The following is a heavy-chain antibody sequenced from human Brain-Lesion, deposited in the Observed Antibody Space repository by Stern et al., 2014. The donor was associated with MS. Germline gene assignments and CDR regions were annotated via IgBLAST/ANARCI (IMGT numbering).Heavy chain of an antibody. V-gene: IGHV4-30-2*01. CDR3: ARGDYNILTGFYGENNWFDP. CDR1: GDSISSGGFS. J-gene: IGHJ5*02. CDR2: LYFGGQP. D-gene: IGHD3-9*01. Sequence: VQLVESGSGLVKPSQTLSLTCTVSGDSISSGGFSWSWIRQPPGKGLEWLAYLYFGGQPLYGPSLKSRVTISVDRSKNQFALKLTSVTAADTAVYYCARGDYNILTGFYGENNWFDPWGQGILVTVSS.